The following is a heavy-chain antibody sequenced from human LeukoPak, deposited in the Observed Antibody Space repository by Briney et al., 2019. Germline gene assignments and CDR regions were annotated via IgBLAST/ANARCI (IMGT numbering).Heavy chain of an antibody. CDR1: GFTFSSYG. CDR3: AMWTTVTTSGRHV. Sequence: QPGGSLRLSCAASGFTFSSYGMHWVRQAPGKGLEWVAVISYDGSNKYYADSVKGRFTISRDNSKNTLYLQMNSLRAEDTAVYYCAMWTTVTTSGRHVWGQGTLVTVSS. CDR2: ISYDGSNK. V-gene: IGHV3-30*03. J-gene: IGHJ4*02. D-gene: IGHD4-17*01.